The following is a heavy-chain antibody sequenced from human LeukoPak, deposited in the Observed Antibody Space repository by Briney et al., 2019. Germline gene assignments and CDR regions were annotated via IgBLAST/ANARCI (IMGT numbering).Heavy chain of an antibody. CDR2: IYYSGST. CDR3: ARSWGAAAAPSD. CDR1: GGSISSYY. D-gene: IGHD6-13*01. J-gene: IGHJ4*02. V-gene: IGHV4-59*08. Sequence: SETLSLTCTVSGGSISSYYWSWIRQPPGKGLEWIGYIYYSGSTNYNPSLKSRVTISVDTSKNQFSLKLSSVTAADTAVYYCARSWGAAAAPSDWGQGTLVTVSS.